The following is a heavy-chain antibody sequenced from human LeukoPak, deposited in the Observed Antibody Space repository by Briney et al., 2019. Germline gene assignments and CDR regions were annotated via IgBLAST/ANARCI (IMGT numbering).Heavy chain of an antibody. CDR1: GYTFTSYG. D-gene: IGHD3-22*01. Sequence: ASVKVSCKASGYTFTSYGISWVRQAPGQGLEWMGWVSAYNGNTNYAQKLQGRVTMTTDTSTSTAYMELRSLRSDDTAVYYCARIFYYDSSGYSSGFDYWGQGTLVTVSS. CDR3: ARIFYYDSSGYSSGFDY. J-gene: IGHJ4*02. CDR2: VSAYNGNT. V-gene: IGHV1-18*01.